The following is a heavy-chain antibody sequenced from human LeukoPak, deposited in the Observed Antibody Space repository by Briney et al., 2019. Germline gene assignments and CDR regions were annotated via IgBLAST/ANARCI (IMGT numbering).Heavy chain of an antibody. D-gene: IGHD6-19*01. Sequence: GGSLRLSCAASGFTFSSYWMHWVRQAPGKGLVWVSRINTDGSSTSYADSVKGRFTISRDNAKNTLYLQMNSLRAEDTAVYYSATQSSGCPYHWGQGTLVTVSS. CDR3: ATQSSGCPYH. CDR2: INTDGSST. J-gene: IGHJ5*02. V-gene: IGHV3-74*01. CDR1: GFTFSSYW.